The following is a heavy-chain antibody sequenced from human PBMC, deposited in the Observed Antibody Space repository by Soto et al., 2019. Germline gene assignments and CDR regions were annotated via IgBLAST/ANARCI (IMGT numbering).Heavy chain of an antibody. D-gene: IGHD1-1*01. CDR3: AATGSYYSGMDV. CDR2: ISGYNGNT. Sequence: ASVKVSCKSSDNTFTHYGINWVRQAPGQGLEWMGWISGYNGNTKYAQKFQDRVTMTADTSTRTAFMEVRSLTSDDTGVYFCAATGSYYSGMDVWGQGTTVTVSS. V-gene: IGHV1-18*01. CDR1: DNTFTHYG. J-gene: IGHJ6*02.